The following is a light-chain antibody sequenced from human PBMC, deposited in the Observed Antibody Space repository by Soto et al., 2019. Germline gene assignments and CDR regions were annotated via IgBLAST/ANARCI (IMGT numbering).Light chain of an antibody. CDR3: QQYGSSPMYT. Sequence: EIVWTQSPGTLSLSPGERATLSCRASQSVSSSYLAWYQQKPGQAPRLLIYGASSRATGIPDRFSGSGSGTDFTLTISRLEPEDFAEYYCQQYGSSPMYTFGQGTKLEIK. V-gene: IGKV3-20*01. CDR1: QSVSSSY. CDR2: GAS. J-gene: IGKJ2*01.